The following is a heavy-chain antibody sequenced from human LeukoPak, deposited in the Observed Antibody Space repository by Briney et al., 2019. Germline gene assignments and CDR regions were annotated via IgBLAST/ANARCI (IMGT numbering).Heavy chain of an antibody. CDR1: GGSFSGYY. D-gene: IGHD2-2*01. J-gene: IGHJ4*02. CDR3: ALDLSSTSY. Sequence: SETLSLTCAVYGGSFSGYYWSWIRQPPGKGLEWIGEINHSGSTNYNPSLKSRVTISVDTSKNQFSLKLSSVTAADTAVYYCALDLSSTSYRGQGTLVTVSS. V-gene: IGHV4-34*01. CDR2: INHSGST.